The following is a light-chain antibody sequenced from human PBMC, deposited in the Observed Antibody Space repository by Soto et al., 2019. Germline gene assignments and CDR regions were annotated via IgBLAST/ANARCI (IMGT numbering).Light chain of an antibody. V-gene: IGLV1-44*01. J-gene: IGLJ2*01. CDR1: SSNIGSNA. CDR3: AAWDDSLNGPV. CDR2: STN. Sequence: QSVLTQPPSASGTPGQRVTISCSGSSSNIGSNAVNWYQQLPGTAPKLLIYSTNQRHSGVPDRFSGSKSGTSASLAISGLQSDDEADYYCAAWDDSLNGPVFGGGTKLTVL.